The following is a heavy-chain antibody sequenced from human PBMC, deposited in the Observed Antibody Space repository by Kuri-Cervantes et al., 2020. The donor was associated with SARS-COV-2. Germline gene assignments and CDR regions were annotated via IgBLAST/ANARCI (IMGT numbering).Heavy chain of an antibody. Sequence: GESLKISCAASGFTFSSYWMSWVRQAPGKGLEWVSAISGSGGSTYYADSVKGRFTISRDNSKNTLYLQMNSLRAEDTAVYYCARSRGYSGYDFDYWGQGTLVTVSS. V-gene: IGHV3-23*01. CDR2: ISGSGGST. CDR3: ARSRGYSGYDFDY. J-gene: IGHJ4*02. CDR1: GFTFSSYW. D-gene: IGHD5-12*01.